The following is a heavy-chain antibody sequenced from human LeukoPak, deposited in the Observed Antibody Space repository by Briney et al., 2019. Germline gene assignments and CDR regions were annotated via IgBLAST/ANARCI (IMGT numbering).Heavy chain of an antibody. CDR2: INQDGSEK. J-gene: IGHJ4*02. V-gene: IGHV3-7*03. CDR3: ARDEDHAAVY. CDR1: GFTFFRSW. D-gene: IGHD2-2*01. Sequence: SLXLSCAASGFTFFRSWMSWVRQAPGKGLEGVANINQDGSEKYYVDSVKGRFTISRDNAKNSLYLQMNGLRADDTAVYYCARDEDHAAVYWGQETLVTISS.